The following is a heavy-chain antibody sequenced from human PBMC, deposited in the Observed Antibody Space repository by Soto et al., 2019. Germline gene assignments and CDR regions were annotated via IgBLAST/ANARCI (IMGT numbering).Heavy chain of an antibody. J-gene: IGHJ6*03. V-gene: IGHV3-33*01. CDR2: IWYDGSNK. CDR1: GFTFSSYG. Sequence: GESLKISCAASGFTFSSYGMHWVRQAPGKGLEWVAVIWYDGSNKYYADSVKGRFTISRDNSKNTLYLQMNSLRAEDTAVYYCARGAGLLRNYYYYYMDVWGKGTTVTVSS. CDR3: ARGAGLLRNYYYYYMDV. D-gene: IGHD2-15*01.